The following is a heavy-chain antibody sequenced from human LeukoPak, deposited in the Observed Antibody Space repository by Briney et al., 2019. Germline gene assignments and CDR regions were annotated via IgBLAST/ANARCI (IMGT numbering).Heavy chain of an antibody. CDR1: GFTVSSNY. V-gene: IGHV3-23*01. J-gene: IGHJ6*02. Sequence: GGSLRLSCAASGFTVSSNYMTWVRQAPGKGLEWVSVISGSGVSTYHADSVKGRFTISRDNSKNTLYLQMNSLRAEDTAVYYCAKVQGSSWYDIFGLDVWGQGTTVTVSS. D-gene: IGHD6-13*01. CDR3: AKVQGSSWYDIFGLDV. CDR2: ISGSGVST.